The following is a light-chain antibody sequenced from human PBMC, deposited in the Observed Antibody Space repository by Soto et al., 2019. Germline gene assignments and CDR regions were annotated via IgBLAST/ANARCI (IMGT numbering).Light chain of an antibody. CDR3: QRTYNALRT. Sequence: EIVLTQSPGTLSLSPGERATLSCRASQSVSSSYLAWYQHKPGQAPRLLIYGASIRATGIPARFSGSGSGTEFTLTISSLQSEDFATYYGQRTYNALRTFGQGTKVDIK. CDR1: QSVSSSY. J-gene: IGKJ1*01. V-gene: IGKV3-20*01. CDR2: GAS.